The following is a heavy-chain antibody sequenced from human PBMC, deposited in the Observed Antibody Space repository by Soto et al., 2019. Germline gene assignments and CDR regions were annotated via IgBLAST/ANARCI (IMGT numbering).Heavy chain of an antibody. CDR2: IYYSGST. V-gene: IGHV4-31*03. Sequence: QVQLQESGPGLVKPSQTLSLTCTVSGGSISSGGYYWSWIRQHPGKGLEWIGYIYYSGSTYYNPSLKSRVNLSVDTSKNPFSLKLSSVTAADTAVYYCARAPFRVPYFDYWGQGPLVTVSS. D-gene: IGHD3-10*01. CDR1: GGSISSGGYY. J-gene: IGHJ4*02. CDR3: ARAPFRVPYFDY.